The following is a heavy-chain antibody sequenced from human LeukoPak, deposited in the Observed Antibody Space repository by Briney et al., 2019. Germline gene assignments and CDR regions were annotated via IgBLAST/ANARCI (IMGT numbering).Heavy chain of an antibody. CDR3: ARSLNGYSYGYADYYYYYMDV. Sequence: SETLSLTCTVSGGSISSYYWSWIRQPPGKGLEWIGYIYYSGSTNYNPSLKSRVTISVDTSKNQFSLKLSSVTAADTAVYYCARSLNGYSYGYADYYYYYMDVWGKGTTVTISS. V-gene: IGHV4-59*12. J-gene: IGHJ6*03. CDR1: GGSISSYY. D-gene: IGHD5-18*01. CDR2: IYYSGST.